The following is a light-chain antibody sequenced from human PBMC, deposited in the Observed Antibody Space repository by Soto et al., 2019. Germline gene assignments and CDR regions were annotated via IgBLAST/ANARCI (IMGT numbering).Light chain of an antibody. J-gene: IGKJ5*01. CDR2: GAS. V-gene: IGKV3-20*01. Sequence: EIVLTQSPGTLSLSPGERATLSGRAIQSVSSSYLAWYQQKPGQPPRLLIYGASTRATGIPDRFSGSGSGTDFTLTISRLEPEDFAVYYCQQCGSSPPITFGQGTRLEIK. CDR1: QSVSSSY. CDR3: QQCGSSPPIT.